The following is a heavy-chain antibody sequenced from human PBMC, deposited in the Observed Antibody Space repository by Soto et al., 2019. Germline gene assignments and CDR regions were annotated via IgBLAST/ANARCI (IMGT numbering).Heavy chain of an antibody. CDR1: GGSISSGDYY. J-gene: IGHJ4*02. Sequence: QVQLQESGPGLVKPSQTLSLTCTVSGGSISSGDYYWSWIRQPPGKGLEWIGYIYYSGSTYYNPSLTSRVTISVDTSKNQFSLKLSSVSAADTAVYYCARAGDCSGGSCTFVYWGQGTLVTVSS. D-gene: IGHD2-15*01. V-gene: IGHV4-30-4*01. CDR3: ARAGDCSGGSCTFVY. CDR2: IYYSGST.